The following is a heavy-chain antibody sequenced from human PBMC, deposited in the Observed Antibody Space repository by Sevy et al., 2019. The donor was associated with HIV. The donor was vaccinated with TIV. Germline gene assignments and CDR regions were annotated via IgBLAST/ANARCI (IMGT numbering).Heavy chain of an antibody. Sequence: GGSLRLSCAASGFIFSNYPMSWVRHSPGKGLEWVSDISAGVTTTYYADSVEGRFTISRDNSKKTLYLQMNSLRPEDTATYYCAKGVTSLTGTSNSWGQGTLVTVSS. V-gene: IGHV3-23*01. CDR2: ISAGVTTT. CDR1: GFIFSNYP. CDR3: AKGVTSLTGTSNS. D-gene: IGHD1-20*01. J-gene: IGHJ4*02.